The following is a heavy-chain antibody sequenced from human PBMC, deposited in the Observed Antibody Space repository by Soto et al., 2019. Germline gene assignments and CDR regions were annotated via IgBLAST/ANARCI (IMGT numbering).Heavy chain of an antibody. J-gene: IGHJ5*02. CDR3: ARGGPLPPFDP. Sequence: SETLSLTCTVSGGSISSYYWSWIRQPPGKGLEWIGYIYYSGSTNYNPSLKSRVTISVDTSKNQFSLKLSSVTAADTAVYYCARGGPLPPFDPWGQGTLVTVSS. CDR1: GGSISSYY. V-gene: IGHV4-59*01. CDR2: IYYSGST. D-gene: IGHD3-16*01.